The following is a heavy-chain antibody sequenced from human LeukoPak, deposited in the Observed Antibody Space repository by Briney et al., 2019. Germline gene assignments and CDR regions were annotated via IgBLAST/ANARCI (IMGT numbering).Heavy chain of an antibody. V-gene: IGHV3-9*01. CDR3: AKDTSDYGDFYNWFDP. D-gene: IGHD4-17*01. CDR1: GSTFDDYA. J-gene: IGHJ5*02. Sequence: GRSLRLSCAASGSTFDDYAMHWVRQAPGKGLEWVSGISWNSGSIGYADSVKGRFTISRDNAKNSLYLQMNSLRAEDTALYYCAKDTSDYGDFYNWFDPWGQGTLVTVSS. CDR2: ISWNSGSI.